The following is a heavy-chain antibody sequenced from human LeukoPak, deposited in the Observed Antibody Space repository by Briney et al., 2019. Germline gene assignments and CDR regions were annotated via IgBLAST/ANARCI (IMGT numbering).Heavy chain of an antibody. D-gene: IGHD1-26*01. J-gene: IGHJ4*02. CDR2: ISAYNGNT. CDR1: GYTFTSYG. CDR3: ARVRYSGSYSDY. Sequence: ASVRVSCKASGYTFTSYGISWVRQAPGQGLEWMGWISAYNGNTNYAQKLQGRVTMTTDTSASTAYMELRSLRSDDTAVYYCARVRYSGSYSDYWGQGTLVAVSS. V-gene: IGHV1-18*01.